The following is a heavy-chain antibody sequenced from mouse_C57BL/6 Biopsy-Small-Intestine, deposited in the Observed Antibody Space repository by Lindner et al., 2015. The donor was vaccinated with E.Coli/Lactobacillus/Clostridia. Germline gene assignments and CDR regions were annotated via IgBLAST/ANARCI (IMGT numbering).Heavy chain of an antibody. Sequence: SVKVSCKASGYTLTDYFLHWVRQAPRQGLEWVGAINTKTGATNYAQKFQGRVTMTRDTSTNTAYMDLSWLTSDNTAVYFCARGSLITGTTRLAFAIWGQGTMVTVSS. CDR1: GYTLTDYF. J-gene: IGHJ3*01. V-gene: IGHV1-18*01. CDR3: ARGSLITGTTRLAFAI. CDR2: INTKTGAT. D-gene: IGHD1-3*01.